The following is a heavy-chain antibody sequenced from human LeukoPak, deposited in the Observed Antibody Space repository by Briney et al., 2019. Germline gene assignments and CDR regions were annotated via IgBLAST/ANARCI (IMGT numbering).Heavy chain of an antibody. Sequence: GGSLRLSCAASGFTFSSYWMSWVRQAPGQGLEWVANIKQDGGEKYYVDSVKGRFTISRDNAKNSLYLQMNSLRAEDTAVYYCAREKIVVPAASGPQLDYWGQGTLVTVSS. J-gene: IGHJ4*02. D-gene: IGHD2-2*01. CDR2: IKQDGGEK. CDR3: AREKIVVPAASGPQLDY. V-gene: IGHV3-7*01. CDR1: GFTFSSYW.